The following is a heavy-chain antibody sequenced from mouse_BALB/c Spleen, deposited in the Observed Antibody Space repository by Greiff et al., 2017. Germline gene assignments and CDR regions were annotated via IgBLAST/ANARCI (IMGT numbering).Heavy chain of an antibody. CDR3: ARSMGVTTVAGYFDY. Sequence: LVKPGASVKISCKASGYSFTGYYMHWVKQSHGKSLEWIGYISCYNGATSYNQKFKGKATFTVDTSSSTAYMQFNSLTSEDSAVYYCARSMGVTTVAGYFDYWGQGTTLTVSS. CDR2: ISCYNGAT. D-gene: IGHD1-1*01. J-gene: IGHJ2*01. CDR1: GYSFTGYY. V-gene: IGHV1S34*01.